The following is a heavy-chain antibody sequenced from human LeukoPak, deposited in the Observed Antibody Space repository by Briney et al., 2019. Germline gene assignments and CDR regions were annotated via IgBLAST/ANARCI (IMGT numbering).Heavy chain of an antibody. V-gene: IGHV1-69*13. J-gene: IGHJ4*02. CDR2: IIPIFGTA. D-gene: IGHD6-6*01. CDR3: ARGHFHYSSSSRGYFDY. CDR1: GGTFSSYA. Sequence: SVKVSCKASGGTFSSYAISWVRQAPGQGLEWMGGIIPIFGTANYAQKFQGRVTITADESTSTAYMELSSLRSEDTAVYYCARGHFHYSSSSRGYFDYWGQGTLVTVSS.